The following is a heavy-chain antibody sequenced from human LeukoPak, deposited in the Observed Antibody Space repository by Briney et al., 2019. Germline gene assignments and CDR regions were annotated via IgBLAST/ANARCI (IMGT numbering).Heavy chain of an antibody. CDR1: GFTVSGTY. Sequence: PGGSLRLSCAASGFTVSGTYMSWVRQAPGKGLEWVSVIYSGGSTYYADSEKGRFTISRDNSKNTLYLQMNSLRAEDTAVYYCARYLGYGDYTFDYWGQGTLVTVSS. CDR3: ARYLGYGDYTFDY. V-gene: IGHV3-53*01. J-gene: IGHJ4*02. CDR2: IYSGGST. D-gene: IGHD4-17*01.